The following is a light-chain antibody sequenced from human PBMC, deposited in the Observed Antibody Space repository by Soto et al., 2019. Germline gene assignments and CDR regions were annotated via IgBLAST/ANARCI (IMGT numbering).Light chain of an antibody. CDR3: QQSYSTPIT. V-gene: IGKV1-39*01. Sequence: IQMTQSPSSLSSSLGDRVTITWRASQSISSYLNWYQQKPGKAPKLLIYAASSLQSGVPSRFSVSGSGTDFTLTISSLKNEDFATYYCQQSYSTPITFGQGTRLEIK. CDR2: AAS. CDR1: QSISSY. J-gene: IGKJ5*01.